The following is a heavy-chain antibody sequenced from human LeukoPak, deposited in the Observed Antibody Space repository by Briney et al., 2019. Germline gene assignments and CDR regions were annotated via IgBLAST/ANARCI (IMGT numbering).Heavy chain of an antibody. CDR2: MNPNSGNT. D-gene: IGHD2-2*02. Sequence: SVKVSCNASGYTFTSYDINWVRQPTGQGLEWMGWMNPNSGNTGYAQKFQGRVTMTRNTSISTAYMKLSSLRSEDTAVYYCARNVGDCSSTSCYIDWFDPWGQGTLVTVSS. CDR3: ARNVGDCSSTSCYIDWFDP. J-gene: IGHJ5*02. V-gene: IGHV1-8*01. CDR1: GYTFTSYD.